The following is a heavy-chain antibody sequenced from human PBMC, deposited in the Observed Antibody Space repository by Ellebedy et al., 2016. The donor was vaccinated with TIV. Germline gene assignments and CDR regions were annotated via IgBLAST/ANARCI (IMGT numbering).Heavy chain of an antibody. V-gene: IGHV4-34*01. CDR1: GGSFSGYY. CDR3: ARQPRGDHGMDV. Sequence: MPSETLSLTCAVYGGSFSGYYWSWIRQPPGKGLEWIGEINHSGSTNYNPSLKSRVTISVDTSKNQFSLKLSSVTAADTAVYYCARQPRGDHGMDVWGQGTTVTVSS. CDR2: INHSGST. J-gene: IGHJ6*02.